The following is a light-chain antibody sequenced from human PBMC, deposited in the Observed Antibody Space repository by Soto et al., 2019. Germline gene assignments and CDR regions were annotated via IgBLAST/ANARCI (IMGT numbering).Light chain of an antibody. Sequence: EIVLTQSPGTLSLSPGERATLSCRASQSVSSKYLAWYQQKPGQAPRVLIYAASSRATGIPDRFSGGGSGTDFTLTISRPEPEDSAVYYCQQYGSSPMYSFGQGTKVDIK. CDR1: QSVSSKY. J-gene: IGKJ2*01. CDR3: QQYGSSPMYS. V-gene: IGKV3-20*01. CDR2: AAS.